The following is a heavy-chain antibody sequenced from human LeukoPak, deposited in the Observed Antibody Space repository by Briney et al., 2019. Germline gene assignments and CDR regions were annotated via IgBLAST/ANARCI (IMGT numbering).Heavy chain of an antibody. D-gene: IGHD3-3*02. CDR1: GVTLSNYA. CDR3: ARDVDTSNHMSIFDP. V-gene: IGHV3-33*08. J-gene: IGHJ5*02. CDR2: IQSDGSYK. Sequence: PGGSLRLSCVASGVTLSNYAMSWARQGPGKGLEWVAGIQSDGSYKDYEDSLKGRFTISRDNFKDILYLQMNSLRAGDTAVYSCARDVDTSNHMSIFDPWGQGTLVTVSS.